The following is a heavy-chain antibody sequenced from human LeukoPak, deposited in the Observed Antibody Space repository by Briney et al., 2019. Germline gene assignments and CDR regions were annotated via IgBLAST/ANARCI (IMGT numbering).Heavy chain of an antibody. Sequence: GASVKVSCKASGYTFTSHGISWVRQAPGQGLEWMGIINPSGGSTSYAQKFQGRVTMTRDTSTSTVYMELSSLRSEDTAVYYCARENWRDFDYWGQGTLVTVSS. D-gene: IGHD1-1*01. V-gene: IGHV1-46*01. J-gene: IGHJ4*02. CDR2: INPSGGST. CDR3: ARENWRDFDY. CDR1: GYTFTSHG.